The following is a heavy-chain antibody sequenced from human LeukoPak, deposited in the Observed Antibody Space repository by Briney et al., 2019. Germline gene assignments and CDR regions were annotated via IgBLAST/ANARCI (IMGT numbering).Heavy chain of an antibody. CDR3: ARVILEPLGSYYYGMDV. CDR2: IYYSGST. Sequence: SETLSLTCTVSGGSISSYYWSWIRQPPGKGLEWIGYIYYSGSTNYNPSLKSRVTISVDTSKNQFSLKLSSVTAADTAVYYCARVILEPLGSYYYGMDVWGQGTTVTVS. J-gene: IGHJ6*02. CDR1: GGSISSYY. D-gene: IGHD3-3*01. V-gene: IGHV4-59*01.